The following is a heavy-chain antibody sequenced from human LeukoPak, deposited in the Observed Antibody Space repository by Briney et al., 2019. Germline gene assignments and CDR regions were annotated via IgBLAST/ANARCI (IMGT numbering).Heavy chain of an antibody. J-gene: IGHJ4*02. Sequence: GGSLRLSCAASGFTFSSYSMNWVRQAPGKGLEWVSYISSSSSTTYYADSVKGRFTISRDNSKNTLYLQMNSLRAEDTAVYYCARDPYGDYDYWGQGTLVTVSS. V-gene: IGHV3-48*01. CDR3: ARDPYGDYDY. D-gene: IGHD4-17*01. CDR1: GFTFSSYS. CDR2: ISSSSSTT.